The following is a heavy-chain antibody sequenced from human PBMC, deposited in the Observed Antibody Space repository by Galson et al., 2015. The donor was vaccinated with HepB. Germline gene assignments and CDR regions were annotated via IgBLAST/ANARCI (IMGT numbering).Heavy chain of an antibody. D-gene: IGHD4-17*01. J-gene: IGHJ4*02. V-gene: IGHV3-7*03. Sequence: SLRLSCAASGFTFSSNWMTWVRQAPGKGLEWVANINQDGSEKYFVDSVKGRFTMSRDNAKNSLYLQLNSLRAEDTAVYYCARTHYGDLYWGQGTLVTVSS. CDR1: GFTFSSNW. CDR2: INQDGSEK. CDR3: ARTHYGDLY.